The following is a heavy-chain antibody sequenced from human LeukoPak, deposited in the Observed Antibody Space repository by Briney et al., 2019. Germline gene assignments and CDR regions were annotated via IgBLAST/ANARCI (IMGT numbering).Heavy chain of an antibody. J-gene: IGHJ3*02. V-gene: IGHV4-59*01. CDR2: IYYSGST. Sequence: GSLRLSCVASVFTFSNDNMNWVRQAPGKGLEWIGYIYYSGSTNYNPSLKSRVTISVDTSKNQFSLKLSSVTAADTAVYYCARFFIAVAGTDGFDIWGQGTMVTVSS. CDR3: ARFFIAVAGTDGFDI. CDR1: VFTFSNDN. D-gene: IGHD6-19*01.